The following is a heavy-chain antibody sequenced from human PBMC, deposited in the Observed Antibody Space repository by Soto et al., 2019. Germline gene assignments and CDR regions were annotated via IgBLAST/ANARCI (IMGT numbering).Heavy chain of an antibody. CDR1: GGSFSGYY. CDR3: ARSQTTVTSYDY. Sequence: SETLSLTCTVYGGSFSGYYWSWIRQPPGKGLEWIGEVRYSGSTNYNPSLKSRVTISVDRSKNQFSLKLSSVTAADTAVYYCARSQTTVTSYDYWGQGTLVTVSS. V-gene: IGHV4-34*01. D-gene: IGHD4-17*01. CDR2: VRYSGST. J-gene: IGHJ4*02.